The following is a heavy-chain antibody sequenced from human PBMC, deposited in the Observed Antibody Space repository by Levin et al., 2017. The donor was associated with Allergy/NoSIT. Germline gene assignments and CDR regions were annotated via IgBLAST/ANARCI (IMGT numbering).Heavy chain of an antibody. V-gene: IGHV4-34*01. Sequence: PGGSLRLSCAVYGGYFSGYYWSWIRQPPGKGLEWIGEIKHSGSTNYNPSLKSRVTISVDTSKNQFSLKLSSVTAADTAVYYCARDPIQVYSDGSGEKNWYFVRWGRGTLVAVAS. CDR1: GGYFSGYY. J-gene: IGHJ2*01. D-gene: IGHD3-10*01. CDR2: IKHSGST. CDR3: ARDPIQVYSDGSGEKNWYFVR.